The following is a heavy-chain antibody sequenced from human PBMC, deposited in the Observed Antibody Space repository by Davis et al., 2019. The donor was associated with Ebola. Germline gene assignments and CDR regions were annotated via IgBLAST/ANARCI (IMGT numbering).Heavy chain of an antibody. J-gene: IGHJ4*02. CDR2: IWYDGSNK. D-gene: IGHD6-19*01. CDR1: GFTFSSYA. Sequence: GESLKISCAASGFTFSSYAMHWVRQAPGKGLEWVAVIWYDGSNKYYADSVKGRFTISRDNSKNTLYLQMNSLRSDDTAVYYCARDGGSGWYWYWGQGTLVTVSS. V-gene: IGHV3-30*04. CDR3: ARDGGSGWYWY.